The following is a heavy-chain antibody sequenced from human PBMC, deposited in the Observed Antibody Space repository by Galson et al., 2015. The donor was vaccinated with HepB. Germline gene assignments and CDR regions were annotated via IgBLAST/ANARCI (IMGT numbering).Heavy chain of an antibody. CDR1: GFTFSSYS. V-gene: IGHV3-21*01. D-gene: IGHD2-21*02. Sequence: SLRLSCAASGFTFSSYSMNWVRQAPGEGLEWVSSISSSSYYIYYADSVKGRFTISRDNAKNSLYLQMNSLRADDTAVYYCARDIRDCGNDCYLNDWWGQGTLVTVSS. CDR3: ARDIRDCGNDCYLNDW. CDR2: ISSSSYYI. J-gene: IGHJ4*02.